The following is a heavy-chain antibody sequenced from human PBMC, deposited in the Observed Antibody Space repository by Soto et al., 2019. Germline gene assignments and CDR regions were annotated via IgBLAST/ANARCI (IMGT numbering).Heavy chain of an antibody. CDR2: IYYSGST. CDR1: GGSIRSSSLF. D-gene: IGHD3-10*01. V-gene: IGHV4-39*01. J-gene: IGHJ5*02. CDR3: ARGLGP. Sequence: SETLSLTCTLPGGSIRSSSLFWGWIRQPPGKGLEWIGSIYYSGSTYYNPSLKSRVTISVDTSKNQFSLMLSSVTAADTAVYYCARGLGPWGQGTLVTVSS.